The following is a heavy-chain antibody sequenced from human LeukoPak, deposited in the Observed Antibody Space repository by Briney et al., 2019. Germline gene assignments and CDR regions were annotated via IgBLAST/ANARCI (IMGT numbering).Heavy chain of an antibody. Sequence: GGSLRLSCAASGFTFSNYAMSWVRQCPGKGLEWVSAVSGSGSGTYYADSVKGRFTISRDNSNNTLYLEMHSLRAEDTAVYYWAKGMAGFGEGLALGLDVWGQGTTVIVSS. CDR2: VSGSGSGT. J-gene: IGHJ6*02. V-gene: IGHV3-23*01. CDR3: AKGMAGFGEGLALGLDV. D-gene: IGHD3-16*01. CDR1: GFTFSNYA.